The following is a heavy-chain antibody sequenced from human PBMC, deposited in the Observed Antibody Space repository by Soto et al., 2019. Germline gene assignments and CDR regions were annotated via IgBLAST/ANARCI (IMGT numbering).Heavy chain of an antibody. Sequence: RGSLRLSCAASGFTFSSYAMHWVRQAPGKGLEWVAVISYDGSNKYYADSVKGRFTISRDNSKNTLYLQMNSLRAEDTAVYYCARGIQLGYYYYGMDVWGQGTTVTVSS. CDR3: ARGIQLGYYYYGMDV. J-gene: IGHJ6*02. CDR1: GFTFSSYA. CDR2: ISYDGSNK. D-gene: IGHD5-18*01. V-gene: IGHV3-30-3*01.